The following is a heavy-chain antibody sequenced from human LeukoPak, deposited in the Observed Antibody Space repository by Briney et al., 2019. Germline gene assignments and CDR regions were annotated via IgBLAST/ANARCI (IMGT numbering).Heavy chain of an antibody. CDR1: GFTVSSNY. V-gene: IGHV3-66*01. CDR2: IYSGGST. J-gene: IGHJ6*02. CDR3: AKGLYNWNPHGMDV. D-gene: IGHD1-1*01. Sequence: GGSLRLSCAASGFTVSSNYMSWVRQAPGKGLEWVSVIYSGGSTYYADSVKGRFTISRDNSKNTLSLQMNSLRAEDTAVYYCAKGLYNWNPHGMDVWGQGTTVTVSS.